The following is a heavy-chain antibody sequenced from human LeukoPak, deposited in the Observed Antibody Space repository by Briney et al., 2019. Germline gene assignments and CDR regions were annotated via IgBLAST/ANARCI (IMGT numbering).Heavy chain of an antibody. J-gene: IGHJ6*02. Sequence: PGGSLRLSCAASGFTVSSNYMSWVRQAPGKGLEWVSVIYSGGSTYYADSVKGRFTISRDNSKNTLYLQMNSLRAEDTAVYYCARENCSGGSCLRVHYGMDVWGQGTTVTVSS. CDR1: GFTVSSNY. V-gene: IGHV3-53*01. CDR2: IYSGGST. D-gene: IGHD2-15*01. CDR3: ARENCSGGSCLRVHYGMDV.